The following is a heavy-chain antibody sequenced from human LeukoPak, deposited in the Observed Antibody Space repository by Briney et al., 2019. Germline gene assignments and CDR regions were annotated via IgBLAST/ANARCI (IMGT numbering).Heavy chain of an antibody. CDR3: ASNIITPGYYYYMDV. CDR2: ISAYNGNT. D-gene: IGHD3-10*01. Sequence: GASVKVSCKASGYTFTSYGISWVRQAPGQGLEWMGWISAYNGNTNYAQKLQGRVTMTTDTSTSTAYMELRSLRSDDTAVYYCASNIITPGYYYYMDVWGKGTTVTVSS. V-gene: IGHV1-18*01. J-gene: IGHJ6*03. CDR1: GYTFTSYG.